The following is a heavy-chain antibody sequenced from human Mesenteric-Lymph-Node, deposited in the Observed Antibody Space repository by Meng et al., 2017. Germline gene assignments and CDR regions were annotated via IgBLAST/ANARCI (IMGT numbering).Heavy chain of an antibody. V-gene: IGHV4-31*03. CDR2: MYYTGNT. J-gene: IGHJ5*02. CDR3: ARVYYDSSGLNWFDT. CDR1: GGSIRDFDYY. D-gene: IGHD3-22*01. Sequence: QLRRQESGPGPGKPSQTLSLTCTVSGGSIRDFDYYWSWVRQHPGKGLECIGHMYYTGNTYYNPSLKSRVTMSVDTSKNQFSVKLTSVTAADTAIYFCARVYYDSSGLNWFDTWGQGTLVTVSS.